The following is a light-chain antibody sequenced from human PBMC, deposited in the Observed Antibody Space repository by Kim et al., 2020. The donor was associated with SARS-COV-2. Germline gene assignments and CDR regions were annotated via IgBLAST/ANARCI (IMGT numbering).Light chain of an antibody. CDR3: QQYDNLPYT. Sequence: SSSVGDRVTITCQASQDVSNYLNWYQQKPGKAPKLLIYDASNLETGVQSRFSGSGSGTDFTFTISSLQPEDIATYYCQQYDNLPYTFGQGTKLEI. CDR2: DAS. CDR1: QDVSNY. V-gene: IGKV1-33*01. J-gene: IGKJ2*01.